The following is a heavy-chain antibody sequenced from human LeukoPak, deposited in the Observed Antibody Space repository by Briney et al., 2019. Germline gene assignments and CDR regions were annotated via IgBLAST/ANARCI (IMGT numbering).Heavy chain of an antibody. Sequence: SETLSLTCAVYGGSFSGYCWSWIRQPPGKGLEWIGETNHSGSTNYNPSLKSRVTISVDTSKNQFSLKLSSVTAADTAVYYCARGAGFGELLFDFDYWGQGTLVTVSS. D-gene: IGHD3-10*01. J-gene: IGHJ4*02. CDR1: GGSFSGYC. CDR3: ARGAGFGELLFDFDY. V-gene: IGHV4-34*01. CDR2: TNHSGST.